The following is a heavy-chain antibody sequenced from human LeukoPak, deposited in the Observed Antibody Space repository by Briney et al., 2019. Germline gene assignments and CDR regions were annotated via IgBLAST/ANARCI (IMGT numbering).Heavy chain of an antibody. CDR2: ISSISSYI. CDR1: GFTFSSHR. D-gene: IGHD2-15*01. Sequence: PGGSLRLSCAASGFTFSSHRMTWVRQAPGKGLEWVSSISSISSYIYYADSVKGRFTICRDNDKNSLYLQMNSLRAEDTAVYYCARGSTRYCSGGSCYYYYYYGMDVWGQGTTVTVSS. CDR3: ARGSTRYCSGGSCYYYYYYGMDV. J-gene: IGHJ6*02. V-gene: IGHV3-21*01.